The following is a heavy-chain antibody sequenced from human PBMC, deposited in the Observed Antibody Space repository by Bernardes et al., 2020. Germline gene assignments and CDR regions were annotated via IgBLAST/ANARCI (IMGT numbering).Heavy chain of an antibody. CDR1: GGSFSGYS. J-gene: IGHJ4*02. CDR2: INHSGST. D-gene: IGHD1-7*01. V-gene: IGHV4-34*01. Sequence: SETLSLTCAVYGGSFSGYSWSWIRQPPGKGLEWIGEINHSGSTNYNPSLESRVTVSVDTSKNQFSLKLSSVTAADTAVYYCARRRNYGFPLRYWGQGTLVTVSS. CDR3: ARRRNYGFPLRY.